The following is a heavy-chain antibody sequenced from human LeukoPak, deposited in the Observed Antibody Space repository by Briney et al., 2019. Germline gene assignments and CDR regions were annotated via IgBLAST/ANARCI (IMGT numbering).Heavy chain of an antibody. D-gene: IGHD1-1*01. V-gene: IGHV7-4-1*02. CDR3: ARGTPTPGVDF. Sequence: GASVKVSCKASGYTFSKYFKNWVRQAPGQGLEWMGNIDAKTGNAMYAQGFTGHFVFSLDTSVSTAFLQINNLKTEDTAFYYCARGTPTPGVDFWGQGTLVSVSS. CDR2: IDAKTGNA. J-gene: IGHJ4*02. CDR1: GYTFSKYF.